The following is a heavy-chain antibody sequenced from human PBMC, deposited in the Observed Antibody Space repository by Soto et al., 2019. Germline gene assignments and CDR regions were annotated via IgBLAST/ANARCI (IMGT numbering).Heavy chain of an antibody. CDR1: GFTFRNYI. V-gene: IGHV3-21*06. CDR2: ISVSSTYI. D-gene: IGHD5-12*01. J-gene: IGHJ6*02. CDR3: PRDSLGYDSDYYYGMDV. Sequence: GGSLRLSXAASGFTFRNYIMNWVRQAPGKGLEWVSSISVSSTYIYYADSVKGRFTISRDNAKNSLYLQMSSLRAEDTAVYYCPRDSLGYDSDYYYGMDVWGQGTTVTVSS.